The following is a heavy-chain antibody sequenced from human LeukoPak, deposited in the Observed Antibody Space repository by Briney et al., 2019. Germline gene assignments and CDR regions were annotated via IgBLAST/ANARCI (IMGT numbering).Heavy chain of an antibody. V-gene: IGHV3-53*01. CDR3: ARRAGGYSHSYDY. Sequence: GGSLRLSCAASGFTLSSYSMNWVRQAPGKGLEWVAIIYTGGYTNYADSVKGRFTISRDNSKNTLYLQMNHLRADDTAVYYCARRAGGYSHSYDYWGQGTLVTVSS. D-gene: IGHD4-23*01. J-gene: IGHJ4*02. CDR2: IYTGGYT. CDR1: GFTLSSYS.